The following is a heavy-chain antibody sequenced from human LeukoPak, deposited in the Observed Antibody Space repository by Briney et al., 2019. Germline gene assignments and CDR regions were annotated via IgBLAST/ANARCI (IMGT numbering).Heavy chain of an antibody. J-gene: IGHJ6*02. D-gene: IGHD3-3*01. CDR2: IYTSGST. CDR3: ARGRGRLLEWLYYGMDV. V-gene: IGHV4-4*07. CDR1: GGSISSYY. Sequence: SETLSLTCTVSGGSISSYYWSWIRQPAGKGLEWIGRIYTSGSTNYNPSLKSRVTMSVDTSKNQFSLRLSSVTAADTAVYYCARGRGRLLEWLYYGMDVWGQGTTVTVSS.